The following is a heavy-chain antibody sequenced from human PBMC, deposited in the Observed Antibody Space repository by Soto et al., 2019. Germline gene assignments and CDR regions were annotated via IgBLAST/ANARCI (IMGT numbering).Heavy chain of an antibody. CDR2: MNPNSGKK. CDR3: TRAAGAGDY. D-gene: IGHD6-13*01. V-gene: IGHV1-8*01. J-gene: IGHJ4*02. CDR1: GYTFTSYD. Sequence: QVQLVQSGAEVKKPGASVKVSGKASGYTFTSYDINWVRQATGQGLEWMGWMNPNSGKKVYAQKFQGRVTMTRDTSTSTAYMELSGLKSEDTAVYYCTRAAGAGDYWGQGTLVTVSS.